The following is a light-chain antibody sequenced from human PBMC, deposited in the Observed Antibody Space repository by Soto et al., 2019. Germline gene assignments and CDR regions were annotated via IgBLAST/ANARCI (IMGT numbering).Light chain of an antibody. CDR3: MQPLQTPIT. J-gene: IGKJ5*01. CDR1: QSLLHSNGYNY. V-gene: IGKV2-28*01. CDR2: LGS. Sequence: DIVMTQSPLSLPVTPGEPASISCRSSQSLLHSNGYNYLDWYLQKPGQSPQLLIYLGSNRASGVPYSFSGSGSGTNFTLKISRVKAEVFGVYYSMQPLQTPITFGQGTRRKFK.